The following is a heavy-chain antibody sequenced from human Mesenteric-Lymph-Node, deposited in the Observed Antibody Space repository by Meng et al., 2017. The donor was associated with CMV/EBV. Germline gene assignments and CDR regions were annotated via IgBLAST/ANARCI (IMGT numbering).Heavy chain of an antibody. J-gene: IGHJ4*02. CDR1: FTFSSYG. D-gene: IGHD5-24*01. CDR2: IWYDGSNK. Sequence: FTFSSYGMHWVRQAPGKGLEWVAVIWYDGSNKYYADSVKGRFTISRDNSKNTLYLQMNSLRAEDTAVYYCAKERIDGYNYGYYFDYWGQGTLVTVSS. V-gene: IGHV3-33*06. CDR3: AKERIDGYNYGYYFDY.